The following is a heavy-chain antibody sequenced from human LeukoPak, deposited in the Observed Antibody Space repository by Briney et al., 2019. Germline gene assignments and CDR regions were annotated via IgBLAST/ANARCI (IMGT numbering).Heavy chain of an antibody. Sequence: KPSETLSLTCSVSGGSITSYYWSWFRQPPGKGLECIGYIYNSGTTNYNPSLKSRVTISVDTSKNQFSLKLSSVTAADTAVYFCARGLAEYSGGDDAFDIWGQGTMVTVSS. J-gene: IGHJ3*02. CDR1: GGSITSYY. D-gene: IGHD6-19*01. CDR3: ARGLAEYSGGDDAFDI. V-gene: IGHV4-59*01. CDR2: IYNSGTT.